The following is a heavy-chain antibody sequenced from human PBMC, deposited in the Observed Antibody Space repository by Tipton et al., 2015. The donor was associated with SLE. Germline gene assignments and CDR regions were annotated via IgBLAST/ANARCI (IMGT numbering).Heavy chain of an antibody. V-gene: IGHV3-48*03. Sequence: SLRLSCAASGFTFSNNAMHWVRQAPGKGLEWVSYISSSGSTIYYADSVKGRFTISRDNAENSLYLQMNSLRAEDTAVYYCARAPRVVVVFDYWGQGILVTVSS. CDR3: ARAPRVVVVFDY. CDR2: ISSSGSTI. D-gene: IGHD3-22*01. CDR1: GFTFSNNA. J-gene: IGHJ4*02.